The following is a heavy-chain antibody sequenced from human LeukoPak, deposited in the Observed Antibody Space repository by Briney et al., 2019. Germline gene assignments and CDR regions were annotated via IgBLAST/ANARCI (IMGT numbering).Heavy chain of an antibody. CDR1: GYTFTSYD. CDR3: ARVSRNRYYYDSSGYYPFGY. D-gene: IGHD3-22*01. V-gene: IGHV1-8*01. CDR2: MNPNSGNT. J-gene: IGHJ4*02. Sequence: ASVKVSCKASGYTFTSYDINWVRQATGQGLEWMGWMNPNSGNTGYAQKFQGRVTMTRNTSISTAYMELSSLRSEDTAVYYCARVSRNRYYYDSSGYYPFGYWGQGTLVTVSS.